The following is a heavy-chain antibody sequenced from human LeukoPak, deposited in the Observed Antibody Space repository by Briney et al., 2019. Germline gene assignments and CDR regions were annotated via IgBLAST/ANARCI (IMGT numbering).Heavy chain of an antibody. J-gene: IGHJ4*02. CDR2: IYYSGST. V-gene: IGHV4-59*01. CDR3: ARGITMVRGVTNFDY. Sequence: SETLSLTCTVSGGSISSYYWSWIRQPPGKGLEWIGYIYYSGSTNYNPSLKSRVTISVDTSKNQFSLKLSSVTAADTAVYYCARGITMVRGVTNFDYWGQGTLVTVSS. D-gene: IGHD3-10*01. CDR1: GGSISSYY.